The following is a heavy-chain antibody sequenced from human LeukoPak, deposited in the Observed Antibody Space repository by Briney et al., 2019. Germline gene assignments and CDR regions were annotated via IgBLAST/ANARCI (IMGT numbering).Heavy chain of an antibody. Sequence: GGSLRLSCAASGFTFSSYSMNWVRQAPGKGLEWVSSISSSSSYIYYADSVKGRFTIFRDNAKNSLYLQMNSLRAEDTAVYYCARGDYDFWSGYYYFDYWGQGTLVTVSS. V-gene: IGHV3-21*01. CDR1: GFTFSSYS. CDR2: ISSSSSYI. D-gene: IGHD3-3*01. J-gene: IGHJ4*02. CDR3: ARGDYDFWSGYYYFDY.